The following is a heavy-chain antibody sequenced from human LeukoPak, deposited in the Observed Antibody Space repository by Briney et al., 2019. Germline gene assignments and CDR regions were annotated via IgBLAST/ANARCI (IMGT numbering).Heavy chain of an antibody. CDR3: AGYSGSYPLYY. V-gene: IGHV3-23*01. CDR2: ISGSGAST. J-gene: IGHJ4*02. Sequence: GGSLRLSCAASGFTFSSYTMSWVRQAPGKGLEWVSAISGSGASTSYADSVKGRFTISRDNSKNTLYLQVNSLRAEDTAVYYCAGYSGSYPLYYWGQGTLVTVSS. D-gene: IGHD1-26*01. CDR1: GFTFSSYT.